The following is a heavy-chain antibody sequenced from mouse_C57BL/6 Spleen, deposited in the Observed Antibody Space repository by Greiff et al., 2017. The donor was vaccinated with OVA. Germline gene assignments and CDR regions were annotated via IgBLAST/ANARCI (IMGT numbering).Heavy chain of an antibody. D-gene: IGHD2-2*01. J-gene: IGHJ4*01. CDR3: ARCGYDCAMDY. CDR1: GYTFTSYT. CDR2: INPSSGYT. V-gene: IGHV1-4*01. Sequence: QVQLKESGAELARPGASVKMSCKASGYTFTSYTMHWVKQRPGQGLEWIGYINPSSGYTKYNQKFKDKATLTADKSSSTAYMQLSSLTSEDSAVDYVARCGYDCAMDYWGQGTSVTVSS.